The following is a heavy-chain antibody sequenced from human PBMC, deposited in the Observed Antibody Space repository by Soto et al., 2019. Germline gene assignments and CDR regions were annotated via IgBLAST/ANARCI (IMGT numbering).Heavy chain of an antibody. V-gene: IGHV3-30-3*01. J-gene: IGHJ4*02. CDR2: TSYDGSNK. D-gene: IGHD3-22*01. CDR1: GFTFSSYA. CDR3: ARPLRPEAGPYDSSGLTFDY. Sequence: PGGSLRLSCAASGFTFSSYAMHWVRQAPCKGLEWVAVTSYDGSNKYYADSVKGRFTISRDNSKNTLYLQMNSLRAEDTAVYYCARPLRPEAGPYDSSGLTFDYWGQGTLVTVSS.